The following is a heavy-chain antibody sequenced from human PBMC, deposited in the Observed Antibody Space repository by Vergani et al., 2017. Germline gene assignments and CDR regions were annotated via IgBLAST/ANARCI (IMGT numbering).Heavy chain of an antibody. Sequence: QVQVVQSGAEVKKPGASVKISCKASAYTFTDYYMHWVRRAPGQGLQWMGWINPKSGGTSYAKKFQGRVTMTRDASISTAHMELRRLRADDTAVYYCARAVRRMCYDDSSSYYYDYYSMDVWGQGTTVTVFS. J-gene: IGHJ6*02. D-gene: IGHD3-22*01. CDR3: ARAVRRMCYDDSSSYYYDYYSMDV. CDR1: AYTFTDYY. V-gene: IGHV1-2*02. CDR2: INPKSGGT.